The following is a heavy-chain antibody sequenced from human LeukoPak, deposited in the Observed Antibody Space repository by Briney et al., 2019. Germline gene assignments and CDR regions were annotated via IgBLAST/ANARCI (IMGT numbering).Heavy chain of an antibody. J-gene: IGHJ4*02. D-gene: IGHD1-26*01. V-gene: IGHV3-66*02. Sequence: PGGSLRLSCAASGFTVSSNYMSWVRQAPGKGLEWVSVIYSGGSTYYADSVKGRFTISRDNPKNTLYLQMNSLRAEDTAVYYCARARWELRQYYFDYWGQGTLVTVSS. CDR1: GFTVSSNY. CDR3: ARARWELRQYYFDY. CDR2: IYSGGST.